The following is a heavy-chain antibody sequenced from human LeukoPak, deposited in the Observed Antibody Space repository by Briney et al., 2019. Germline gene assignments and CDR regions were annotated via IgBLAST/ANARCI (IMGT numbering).Heavy chain of an antibody. CDR3: ARNNYYGSGTLRNYGMDV. CDR2: IKQDGSEK. CDR1: GFTFSSYW. Sequence: GGSLRLSCAASGFTFSSYWMSWVRQAPGKGLEWVANIKQDGSEKYYVDSVKGRFTISRDNAKNSLYLQMNSLRAEDPAVYYCARNNYYGSGTLRNYGMDVWGQGTTVTVSS. V-gene: IGHV3-7*01. J-gene: IGHJ6*02. D-gene: IGHD3-10*01.